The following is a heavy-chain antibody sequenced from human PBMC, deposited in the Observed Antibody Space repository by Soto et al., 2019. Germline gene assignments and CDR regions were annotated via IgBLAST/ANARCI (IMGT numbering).Heavy chain of an antibody. CDR2: INAGNGNT. Sequence: GASVKVSCKASGYTFTSYSMHWVRHAPGQRLEWMGWINAGNGNTKYSQKFQGRVTITRDTSASTAYMELSSLRSEDTAVYYCATPRHCSGGSCYNQPDAFDIWGQGTMVTVSS. CDR1: GYTFTSYS. V-gene: IGHV1-3*01. J-gene: IGHJ3*02. D-gene: IGHD2-15*01. CDR3: ATPRHCSGGSCYNQPDAFDI.